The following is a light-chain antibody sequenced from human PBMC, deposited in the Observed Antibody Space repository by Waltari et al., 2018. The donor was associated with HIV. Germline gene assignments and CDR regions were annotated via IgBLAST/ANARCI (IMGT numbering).Light chain of an antibody. V-gene: IGLV1-51*01. CDR2: DNN. CDR3: GTWDSSLTTWV. J-gene: IGLJ3*02. Sequence: APGQNAAISCSGSSSNIGSNSVSWYQQFPGTAPKLLLFDNNKRPSGIPDRFSGSKSGTSATLAIIGPQTGDEADYFCGTWDSSLTTWVFGGGTSLAVL. CDR1: SSNIGSNS.